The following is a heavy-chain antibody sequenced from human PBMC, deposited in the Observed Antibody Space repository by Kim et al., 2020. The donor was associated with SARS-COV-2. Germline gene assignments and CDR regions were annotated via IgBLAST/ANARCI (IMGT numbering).Heavy chain of an antibody. D-gene: IGHD5-12*01. CDR2: ISYDGSNK. J-gene: IGHJ4*02. Sequence: GGSLRLSCAASGFTFSSYGMHWVRQAPGKGLEWVAVISYDGSNKYYADSVKGRFTISRDNSKNTLYLQMNSLRAEDTAVYYCAKDWFFRYSGYSFDYWGQGTLVTVSS. CDR3: AKDWFFRYSGYSFDY. CDR1: GFTFSSYG. V-gene: IGHV3-30*18.